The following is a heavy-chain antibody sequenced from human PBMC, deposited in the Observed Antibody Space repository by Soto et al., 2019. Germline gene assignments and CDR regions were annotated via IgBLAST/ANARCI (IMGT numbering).Heavy chain of an antibody. J-gene: IGHJ6*02. Sequence: QVQLVQSGAEEKKPGASVKVSCKASGYTFTRYAMHWVRQAPGQRLEWMGWITAGNGNTKYSQKFQGRVTISRDTAASTAYRELSSLRSEDTAGYYCAGDVDPRPYSYYGMDVWGHGTTVTVSS. D-gene: IGHD5-12*01. CDR1: GYTFTRYA. CDR3: AGDVDPRPYSYYGMDV. CDR2: ITAGNGNT. V-gene: IGHV1-3*05.